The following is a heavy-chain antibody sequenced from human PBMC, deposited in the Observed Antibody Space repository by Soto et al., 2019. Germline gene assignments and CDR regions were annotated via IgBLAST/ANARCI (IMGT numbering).Heavy chain of an antibody. CDR3: VRDLQRRWFGGSDYYGMDV. J-gene: IGHJ6*02. CDR2: FDPEDGET. V-gene: IGHV1-24*01. CDR1: GYTLTELS. D-gene: IGHD3-10*01. Sequence: ASVKVSCKVSGYTLTELSMHWVRQAPGKGLEWKGSFDPEDGETIYAQKFQGRVTMTEDTSTDTAYMELSSLSFEDTAVFYCVRDLQRRWFGGSDYYGMDVWGQGTTVTVSS.